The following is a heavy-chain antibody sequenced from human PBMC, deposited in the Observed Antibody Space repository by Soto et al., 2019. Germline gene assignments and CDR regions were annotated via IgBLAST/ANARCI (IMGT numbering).Heavy chain of an antibody. D-gene: IGHD4-4*01. CDR3: ARRDGYNNNFDY. V-gene: IGHV4-59*01. J-gene: IGHJ4*02. CDR2: IYYSGST. Sequence: SETLSLTCTVSGGSISSYYWSWIRQPPGKGLEWIGYIYYSGSTNYNPSLKSRVTISVDTSKNQFSLKLSSVTAADTAVYYCARRDGYNNNFDYWGQGTLVTVSS. CDR1: GGSISSYY.